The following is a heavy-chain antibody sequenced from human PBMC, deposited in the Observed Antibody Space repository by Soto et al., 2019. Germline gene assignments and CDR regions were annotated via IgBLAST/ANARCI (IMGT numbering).Heavy chain of an antibody. CDR3: ARGTTYYDILTGYAY. CDR1: GLTFRSYS. J-gene: IGHJ4*02. D-gene: IGHD3-9*01. V-gene: IGHV3-48*01. CDR2: ISSSDTTI. Sequence: GGSLRLSCAASGLTFRSYSMNGVRQAPGKGLEWVSYISSSDTTIYYADSVKGRFTISRDNAKNSLYLQMNSLRAEDTALYYCARGTTYYDILTGYAYWGQGTLVTVSS.